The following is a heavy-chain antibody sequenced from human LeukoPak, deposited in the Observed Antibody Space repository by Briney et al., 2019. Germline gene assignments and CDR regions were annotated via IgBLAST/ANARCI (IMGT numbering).Heavy chain of an antibody. CDR2: ITHSGST. D-gene: IGHD2-2*02. V-gene: IGHV4-34*01. J-gene: IGHJ6*03. CDR1: GGSFSGYY. CDR3: ARGQYCSSTSCYKKTGAYYYYIDV. Sequence: PSETLSLTCAVYGGSFSGYYWSWIRQPPGKGLEWIGEITHSGSTNYNPSLKSRVTISVDTSKNQFSLKLSSVTAADTAVYYCARGQYCSSTSCYKKTGAYYYYIDVWGKGTTVTVFS.